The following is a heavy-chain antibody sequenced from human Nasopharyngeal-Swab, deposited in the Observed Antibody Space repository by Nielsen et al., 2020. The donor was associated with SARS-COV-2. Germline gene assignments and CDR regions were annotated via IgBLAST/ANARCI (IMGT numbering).Heavy chain of an antibody. D-gene: IGHD5-18*01. CDR3: AREVRGYIDC. Sequence: GESLKISCEVSGFSVSYNYMSWVRQAPGKGLEWVSVIYPGGSTYYADSVKGRFTISRDSSKSTLYLQMSSLRAEDSAVYYCAREVRGYIDCWGQGTLVAVSS. CDR2: IYPGGST. CDR1: GFSVSYNY. J-gene: IGHJ4*02. V-gene: IGHV3-53*01.